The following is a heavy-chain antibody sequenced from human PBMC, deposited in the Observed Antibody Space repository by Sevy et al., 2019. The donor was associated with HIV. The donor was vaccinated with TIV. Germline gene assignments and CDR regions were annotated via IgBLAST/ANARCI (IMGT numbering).Heavy chain of an antibody. CDR1: GYTFSDYY. Sequence: ASVKVSCKASGYTFSDYYIRWVRQAPGQGLEWMGRIKPDTGRPNYVQKFQGRVTMTRDTSINTLYMEMNSLRSDDTAIYYCTREAIAGRKFDYFDYWGRGTLVTVSS. D-gene: IGHD6-13*01. CDR3: TREAIAGRKFDYFDY. CDR2: IKPDTGRP. J-gene: IGHJ4*02. V-gene: IGHV1-2*06.